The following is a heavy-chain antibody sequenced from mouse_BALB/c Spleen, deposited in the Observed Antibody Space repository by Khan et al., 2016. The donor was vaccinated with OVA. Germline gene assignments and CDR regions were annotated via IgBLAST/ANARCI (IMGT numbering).Heavy chain of an antibody. Sequence: QIQLVQSGAELAKPGASVKLSCTASGFTFTTYTMHWVKQRPGRGLEWIGYINPSNGNTNYNQKFKDKSTMTADKSSNTAYMQLSSLTSDYTAVYYYACERAYDRFDWWFACWGGGTVVTVSA. CDR1: GFTFTTYT. CDR2: INPSNGNT. V-gene: IGHV1-4*01. J-gene: IGHJ3*01. CDR3: ACERAYDRFDWWFAC. D-gene: IGHD2-14*01.